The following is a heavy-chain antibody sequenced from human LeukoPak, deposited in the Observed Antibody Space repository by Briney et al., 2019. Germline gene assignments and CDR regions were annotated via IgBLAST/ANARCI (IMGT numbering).Heavy chain of an antibody. CDR3: AKEKRYYDSIRAAFDI. D-gene: IGHD3-22*01. CDR2: ISYDGSNK. V-gene: IGHV3-30*18. J-gene: IGHJ3*02. CDR1: GFTFSSYG. Sequence: PGGSLRLSCAASGFTFSSYGMHSVRQAPGKGLEWVAVISYDGSNKYYADSVKGRFTISRDNSKNTLYLQMNSLRAEDTAVYYCAKEKRYYDSIRAAFDIWGQGTMVTASS.